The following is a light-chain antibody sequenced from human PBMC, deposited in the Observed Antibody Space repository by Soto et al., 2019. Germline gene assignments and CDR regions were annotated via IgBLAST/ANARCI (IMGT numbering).Light chain of an antibody. V-gene: IGKV3-11*01. CDR3: QQRSNWPPLLT. Sequence: EIVFTQSPATLSLSPGERATLACRASQSVSSYLAWYQQKPGQAPRLLIYDASNRATGIPARFSGSGSGTDFTLTISSLEPEDFAVYYCQQRSNWPPLLTFGGGTKMEIK. CDR2: DAS. CDR1: QSVSSY. J-gene: IGKJ4*01.